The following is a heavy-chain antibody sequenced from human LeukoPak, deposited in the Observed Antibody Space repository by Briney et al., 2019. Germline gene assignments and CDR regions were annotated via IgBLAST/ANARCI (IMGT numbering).Heavy chain of an antibody. J-gene: IGHJ5*02. CDR2: ISGSGGST. V-gene: IGHV3-23*01. CDR1: GFTFSSYA. CDR3: AKDDPQLGNWFDP. D-gene: IGHD1-26*01. Sequence: AGGSLRLSCAASGFTFSSYAMGWVRQAPGKGLGWDSAISGSGGSTYYADSVKGRFTISRDNSKNTLYLQMNSLSAEDTAVYYCAKDDPQLGNWFDPWGQGTLVTVSS.